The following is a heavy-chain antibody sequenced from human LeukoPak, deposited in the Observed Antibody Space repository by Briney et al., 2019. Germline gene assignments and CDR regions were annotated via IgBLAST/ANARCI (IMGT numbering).Heavy chain of an antibody. CDR3: ARSEGRLDAFDI. V-gene: IGHV4-59*01. CDR2: IYYSGST. J-gene: IGHJ3*02. Sequence: SETLSLTCTVSGGSISSYYWSWIRQPPGKGLEWIGYIYYSGSTNYNPSLKSRVTISVDTSKNQFSLKLSSVTAADTAVYYCARSEGRLDAFDIWGQGTMVTVSS. CDR1: GGSISSYY.